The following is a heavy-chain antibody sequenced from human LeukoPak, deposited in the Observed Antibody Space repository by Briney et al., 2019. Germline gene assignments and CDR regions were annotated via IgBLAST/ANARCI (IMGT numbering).Heavy chain of an antibody. CDR1: GFTFSSYW. J-gene: IGHJ3*02. Sequence: PGGSLRLSCAASGFTFSSYWMSWARQAPGKGLEWVDNIKQDGSEKYYVDSVKGRFNISRHNAKNSLYLQMNCLRAEGTAVYYCAREVITNWNKDAFDIWGQGTMVTVSP. V-gene: IGHV3-7*01. D-gene: IGHD1/OR15-1a*01. CDR2: IKQDGSEK. CDR3: AREVITNWNKDAFDI.